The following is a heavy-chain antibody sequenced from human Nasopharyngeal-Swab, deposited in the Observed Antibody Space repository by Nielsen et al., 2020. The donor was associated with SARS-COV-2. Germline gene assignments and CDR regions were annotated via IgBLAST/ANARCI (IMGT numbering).Heavy chain of an antibody. CDR3: ARVSWGGSYYYYYMDV. V-gene: IGHV4-34*01. Sequence: PGKGLEWIGEINHSESTNYNPSLKSRVTISVDTSKNQFSLKLSSVTAADTAVYYCARVSWGGSYYYYYMDVWGKGTTVTVSS. J-gene: IGHJ6*03. D-gene: IGHD3-16*01. CDR2: INHSEST.